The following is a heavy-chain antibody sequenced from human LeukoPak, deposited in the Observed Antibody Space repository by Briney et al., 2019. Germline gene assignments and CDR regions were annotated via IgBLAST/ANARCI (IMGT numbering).Heavy chain of an antibody. J-gene: IGHJ4*02. CDR1: GYTFTSYG. D-gene: IGHD2-2*02. Sequence: ASVKVSCKASGYTFTSYGISWVRQAPGQGLEWMGWISAYNGNTNYAQKLQGRVTMTTDTSTSTAYMELRSLRSDDTAVYYCARDLRYCSSTSCYTPPDYWGQGTLVTVSS. CDR2: ISAYNGNT. CDR3: ARDLRYCSSTSCYTPPDY. V-gene: IGHV1-18*01.